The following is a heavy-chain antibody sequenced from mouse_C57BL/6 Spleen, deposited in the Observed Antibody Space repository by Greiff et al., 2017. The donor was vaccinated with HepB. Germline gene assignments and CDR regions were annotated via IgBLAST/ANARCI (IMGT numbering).Heavy chain of an antibody. V-gene: IGHV1-81*01. J-gene: IGHJ4*01. D-gene: IGHD1-1*01. Sequence: QVQLQQSGAELARPGASVKLSCKASGYTFTSYGISWVKQRTGQGLEWIGEIYPRSGNTYYNEKFKGKATLTADKSSSTAYMELRSLTSEDSAVYFCAREGSGSSPYYYAMDYWGQGTSVTVSS. CDR1: GYTFTSYG. CDR3: AREGSGSSPYYYAMDY. CDR2: IYPRSGNT.